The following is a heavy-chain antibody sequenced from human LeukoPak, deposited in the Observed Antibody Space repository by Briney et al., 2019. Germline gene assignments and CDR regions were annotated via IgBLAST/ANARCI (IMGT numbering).Heavy chain of an antibody. D-gene: IGHD5-18*01. J-gene: IGHJ2*01. CDR1: GGSISSSSYY. Sequence: SETLSLTCTVSGGSISSSSYYWGWIRQPPGKGLEWIGSIYYSGSTYYNPSLKSRVTISVDTSKNQFSLKLSSVTAADTAVYYCARVARIQLWSIGHNYWYFDLWGRGTLVTVSS. CDR2: IYYSGST. CDR3: ARVARIQLWSIGHNYWYFDL. V-gene: IGHV4-39*07.